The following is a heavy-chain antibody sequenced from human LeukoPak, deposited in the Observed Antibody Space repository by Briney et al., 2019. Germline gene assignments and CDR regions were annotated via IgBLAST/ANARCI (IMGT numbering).Heavy chain of an antibody. J-gene: IGHJ5*02. D-gene: IGHD1-26*01. CDR2: MNPKSANT. CDR3: ARGPMYSASYNH. V-gene: IGHV1-8*02. Sequence: ASVKVSCKASGYIFTNYDIHWVRQATGQGLEWMAWMNPKSANTGYAQKFQGRVTVTRNTSISTAYMDLSGLRSDDTAVYYCARGPMYSASYNHWGQGTLVTVSS. CDR1: GYIFTNYD.